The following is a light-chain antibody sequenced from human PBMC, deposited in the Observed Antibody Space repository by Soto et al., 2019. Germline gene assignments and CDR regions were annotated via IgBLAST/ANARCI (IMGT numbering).Light chain of an antibody. CDR2: DAS. V-gene: IGKV3-15*01. CDR3: QQYNRWPPIT. J-gene: IGKJ5*01. CDR1: ESVRSD. Sequence: EIVMTQSPVTLSVSPGERATLSCRASESVRSDLAWYQQKPGQAPRLLIYDASTRATGIPARFSGAGSGTEFTLTISSLQSEDSAVYYCQQYNRWPPITFGQGTRLEIK.